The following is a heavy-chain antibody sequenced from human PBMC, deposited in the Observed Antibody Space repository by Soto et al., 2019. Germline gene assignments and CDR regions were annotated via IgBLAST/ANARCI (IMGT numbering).Heavy chain of an antibody. J-gene: IGHJ4*02. D-gene: IGHD2-21*01. V-gene: IGHV1-69*02. CDR3: AITYCRDNSCPRNFNF. Sequence: QVQVVQSGAEVKKPESSVKVSCKPSGGTFNTYTVNWVRLAPGHGLEWMGRFIPILDMANYAQKFQDRVTITADRSTFTAYMELNSPTSADTSVYYCAITYCRDNSCPRNFNFWGSGTRVTVSS. CDR2: FIPILDMA. CDR1: GGTFNTYT.